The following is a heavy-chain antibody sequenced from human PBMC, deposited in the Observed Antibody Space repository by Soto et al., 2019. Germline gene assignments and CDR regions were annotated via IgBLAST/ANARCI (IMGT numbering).Heavy chain of an antibody. CDR3: LRAMVVMTAAY. V-gene: IGHV1-18*01. CDR1: GYTFTSYG. CDR2: ISGYNGNT. J-gene: IGHJ4*02. Sequence: QVQLVQSGAEVKKPGASVKVSCKASGYTFTSYGISWVRQAPGQGLEWMGWISGYNGNTKYAQKLQGRVTRTTDTFLSTSYMERRRMRSAEQALDSRLRAMVVMTAAYLGQVPLGTFSS. D-gene: IGHD2-21*02.